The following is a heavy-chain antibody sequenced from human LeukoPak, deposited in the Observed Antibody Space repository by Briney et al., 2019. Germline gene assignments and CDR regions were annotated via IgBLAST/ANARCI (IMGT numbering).Heavy chain of an antibody. CDR2: IKQDGSEK. D-gene: IGHD6-19*01. V-gene: IGHV3-7*01. J-gene: IGHJ6*03. Sequence: PGGSLRLSCAASGFTFSSYWMSWVRQAPGKGLEWVANIKQDGSEKYYVDSVKGRFTISRDNAKNSLYLQMNSLRAEDTAVYYCARVEYSSGWYYYYYYMDVWGKGTTVTVSS. CDR3: ARVEYSSGWYYYYYYMDV. CDR1: GFTFSSYW.